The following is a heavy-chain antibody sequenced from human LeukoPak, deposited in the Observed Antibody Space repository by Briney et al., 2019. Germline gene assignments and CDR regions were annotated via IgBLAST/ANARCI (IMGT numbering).Heavy chain of an antibody. CDR2: INPSGGST. V-gene: IGHV1-46*01. D-gene: IGHD4-17*01. CDR3: ARGRGYGDYWPHSDRAEYFQH. J-gene: IGHJ1*01. CDR1: GYTFTSYY. Sequence: AASVTVSCKASGYTFTSYYMHWVRQAPGQGLEWMGIINPSGGSTNYAQKFQGRVTMPRDTSTSTVYMELSSLRSEDTAVYYCARGRGYGDYWPHSDRAEYFQHWGQGTLVTVSS.